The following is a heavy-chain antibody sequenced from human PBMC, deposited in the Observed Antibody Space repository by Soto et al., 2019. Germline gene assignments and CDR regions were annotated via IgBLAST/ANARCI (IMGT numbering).Heavy chain of an antibody. V-gene: IGHV4-59*01. J-gene: IGHJ6*03. CDR1: GGSISSYY. Sequence: SETLSLTCPVSGGSISSYYWSWIRQPPGKGLEWIGYIYYSGSTNYNPSLKSRVTISVDTSKNQFSLKLSSVTAADTAVYYCARGQDFWSGSYYYYMDVWGKGTTVTVSS. D-gene: IGHD3-3*01. CDR2: IYYSGST. CDR3: ARGQDFWSGSYYYYMDV.